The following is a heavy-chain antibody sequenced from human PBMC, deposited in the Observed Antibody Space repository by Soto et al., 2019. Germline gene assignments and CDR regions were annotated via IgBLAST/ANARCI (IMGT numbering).Heavy chain of an antibody. CDR3: ARDRPYGSGSYYWARFGY. D-gene: IGHD3-10*01. Sequence: GASVKVSCKASGGTFSSYAISWVRQAPGQGLEWMGGIIPIFGTANYAQKFQGRVTITADESTSTAYMELSSLRSEDTAVYYCARDRPYGSGSYYWARFGYWGQGTLVTVSS. J-gene: IGHJ4*02. CDR1: GGTFSSYA. V-gene: IGHV1-69*13. CDR2: IIPIFGTA.